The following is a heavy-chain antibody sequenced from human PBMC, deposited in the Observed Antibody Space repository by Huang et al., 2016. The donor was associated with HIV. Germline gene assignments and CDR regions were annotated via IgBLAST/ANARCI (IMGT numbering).Heavy chain of an antibody. D-gene: IGHD6-13*01. J-gene: IGHJ5*02. V-gene: IGHV4-39*01. CDR1: GGSISSSRYY. Sequence: QLQLQESGPGLVKPSETLSLTCTVSGGSISSSRYYWGWIRQPPGKGLEWIGSIYHIWTHYYNPSLKGRVTISVDTSRTQFSLKLSSVTAADTAVYYCAAHGRIVGIPAAPLRFDPWGQGTLVTVSS. CDR3: AAHGRIVGIPAAPLRFDP. CDR2: IYHIWTH.